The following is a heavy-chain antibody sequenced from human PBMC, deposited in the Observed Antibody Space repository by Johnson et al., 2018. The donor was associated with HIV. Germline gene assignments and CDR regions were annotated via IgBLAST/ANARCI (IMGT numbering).Heavy chain of an antibody. D-gene: IGHD5-18*01. J-gene: IGHJ3*02. Sequence: VQLVESGGGVVQPGGSLRLSCAASGFTFSYYAMSWARQAPGKGLEWVSAISGSGGSTYYADSVKGRFTISRDNAKNSLYLQMNSLRAEDTAVYYCARGELWLDDAFDIWGQGTMVTVSS. CDR3: ARGELWLDDAFDI. CDR2: ISGSGGST. CDR1: GFTFSYYA. V-gene: IGHV3-23*04.